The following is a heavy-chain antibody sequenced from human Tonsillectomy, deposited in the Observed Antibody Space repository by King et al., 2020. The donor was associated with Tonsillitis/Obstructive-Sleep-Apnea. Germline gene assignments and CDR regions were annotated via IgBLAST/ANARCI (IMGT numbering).Heavy chain of an antibody. D-gene: IGHD1-1*01. CDR1: GGTFSNYA. Sequence: VQLVESGADVKKPGSSVKVFCKSSGGTFSNYAISWVRQAPGQGLVWMGGVTPIFGTATYSHKFLAKVTLTADDYTTTAFMELSSLTSDDTAMYYCARAAGMGTAGEHDHYNLRDVRGEGTAVTVSS. V-gene: IGHV1-69*01. J-gene: IGHJ6*04. CDR2: VTPIFGTA. CDR3: ARAAGMGTAGEHDHYNLRDV.